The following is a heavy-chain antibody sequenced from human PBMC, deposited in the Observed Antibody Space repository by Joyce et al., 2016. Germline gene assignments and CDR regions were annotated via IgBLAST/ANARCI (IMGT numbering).Heavy chain of an antibody. D-gene: IGHD4-11*01. Sequence: QVQVQQWGAGLLKSSETLSLTCAVYGESFSAYFWSWIRQPPGKGLEWIGEINHRGSTHYNPSLKSRVTVSVDTSKNQLSLKLRSVTAADTAVYYCAKLGMTTGDDYWGQGTLVTVSS. CDR1: GESFSAYF. CDR2: INHRGST. CDR3: AKLGMTTGDDY. J-gene: IGHJ4*02. V-gene: IGHV4-34*01.